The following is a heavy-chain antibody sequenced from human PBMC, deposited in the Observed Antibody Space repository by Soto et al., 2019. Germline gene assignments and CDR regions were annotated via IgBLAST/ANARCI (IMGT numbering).Heavy chain of an antibody. CDR2: INHSGST. J-gene: IGHJ4*02. CDR1: GGSFSGYY. CDR3: ARGKGRDRPGMIVVVITHGGFDY. Sequence: QVQLQQWGAGLLKPSETLSLTCAVYGGSFSGYYWSWIRQPPGKGLEWIGEINHSGSTNYNPSLKSRVTISVDTSKNQFSLKLSSVTAADTAVYYCARGKGRDRPGMIVVVITHGGFDYWGQGTLVTVSS. V-gene: IGHV4-34*01. D-gene: IGHD3-22*01.